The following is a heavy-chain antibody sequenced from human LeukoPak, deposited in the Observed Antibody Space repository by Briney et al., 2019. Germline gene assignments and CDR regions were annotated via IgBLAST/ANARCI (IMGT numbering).Heavy chain of an antibody. CDR3: ARDRGRIAAAGLDP. D-gene: IGHD6-13*01. J-gene: IGHJ5*02. CDR2: INPNSGGT. Sequence: GASVKVSCKASVYTFTGYYMHWVRQAPGQGLEWMGWINPNSGGTNYAQKFQGRVTMTRDTSISTAYMELSRLRSDDTAVYYCARDRGRIAAAGLDPWGQGTLVTVSS. CDR1: VYTFTGYY. V-gene: IGHV1-2*02.